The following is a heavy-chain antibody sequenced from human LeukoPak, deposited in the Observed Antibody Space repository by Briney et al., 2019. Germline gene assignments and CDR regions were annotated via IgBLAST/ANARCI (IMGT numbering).Heavy chain of an antibody. CDR2: IYYSGST. V-gene: IGHV4-59*01. CDR1: GGSISSYY. D-gene: IGHD3-16*01. Sequence: SETLSLTCTVSGGSISSYYWSWIRQPPGKGLEWIGYIYYSGSTNYNPSLKSRVTISVDTSKNQFSLKLSSVTAADTAVYYCARDPGGWAFDYWGQGTLVTVSS. J-gene: IGHJ4*02. CDR3: ARDPGGWAFDY.